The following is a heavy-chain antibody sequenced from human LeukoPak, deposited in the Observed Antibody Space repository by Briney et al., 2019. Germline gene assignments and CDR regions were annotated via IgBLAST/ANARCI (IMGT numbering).Heavy chain of an antibody. CDR2: IYYSGST. CDR3: ARHDSSGYYPDY. D-gene: IGHD3-22*01. V-gene: IGHV4-31*03. CDR1: GGSISSGGYY. Sequence: SQTLSLTCTVSGGSISSGGYYWSWIRQHPGKGLEWIGYIYYSGSTYYNPSLKSRVTISVDTSKNQFSLKLSSVTAADTAVYYCARHDSSGYYPDYWGQGTLVTVSS. J-gene: IGHJ4*02.